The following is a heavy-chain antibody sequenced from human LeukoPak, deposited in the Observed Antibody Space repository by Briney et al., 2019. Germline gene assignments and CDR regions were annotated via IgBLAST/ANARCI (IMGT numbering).Heavy chain of an antibody. CDR3: AKGDVGRYSYEFDY. D-gene: IGHD5-18*01. CDR2: ISGSGGST. J-gene: IGHJ4*02. Sequence: PGGSLRLSCAASGFTFSSYGMSWVRQAPGKGLEWVSAISGSGGSTYYADSVKGRFTISRDNSKNTLYLQMNSLRAEDTAVYYCAKGDVGRYSYEFDYWGQGTLVTVSS. CDR1: GFTFSSYG. V-gene: IGHV3-23*01.